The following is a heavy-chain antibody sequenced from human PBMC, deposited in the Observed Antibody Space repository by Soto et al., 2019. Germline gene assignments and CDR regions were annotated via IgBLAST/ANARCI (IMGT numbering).Heavy chain of an antibody. D-gene: IGHD3-22*01. CDR1: AATVSSYT. CDR3: ARQASGYYYGWFDP. J-gene: IGHJ5*02. Sequence: ASVEVYCEASAATVSSYTISWLRQAPGQGLEWMGRIIPILGIANYAQKFQGRVTITADKSTSTAYMELSSLRSEDTALYYCARQASGYYYGWFDPWGQGTLVTVSS. CDR2: IIPILGIA. V-gene: IGHV1-69*02.